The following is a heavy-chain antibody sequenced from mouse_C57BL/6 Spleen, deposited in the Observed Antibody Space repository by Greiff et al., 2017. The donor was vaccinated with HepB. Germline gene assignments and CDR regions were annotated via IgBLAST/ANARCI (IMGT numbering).Heavy chain of an antibody. CDR2: IYPGDGDT. Sequence: VQLQQSGPELVKPGASVKISCKASGYAFSSSWMNWVKQRPGKGLEWIGRIYPGDGDTNYNGKFKGKATLTADKSSSTAYMQLSSLTSEDSAVYFCAREVIYFDYWGQGTTLTVSS. CDR1: GYAFSSSW. D-gene: IGHD2-2*01. V-gene: IGHV1-82*01. J-gene: IGHJ2*01. CDR3: AREVIYFDY.